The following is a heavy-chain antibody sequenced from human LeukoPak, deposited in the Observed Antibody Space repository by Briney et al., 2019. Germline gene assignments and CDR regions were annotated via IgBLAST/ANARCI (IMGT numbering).Heavy chain of an antibody. Sequence: PGGSLRLSCAASGFTFSNYEMNWVRQAPGKGLEWVSYISSSGSTIYYADSVKGRFTISRDNAKNSLYLQMNSLRAEDTAVYYCARDLWSGYYTGWGQGTLVTVSS. D-gene: IGHD3-3*01. CDR1: GFTFSNYE. V-gene: IGHV3-48*03. CDR2: ISSSGSTI. CDR3: ARDLWSGYYTG. J-gene: IGHJ4*02.